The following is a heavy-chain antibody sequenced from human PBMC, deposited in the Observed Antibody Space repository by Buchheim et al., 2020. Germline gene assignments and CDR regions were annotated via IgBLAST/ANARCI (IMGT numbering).Heavy chain of an antibody. CDR2: ISGSGGST. CDR3: AKARSTSAAGPWDY. Sequence: EVQLLESGGGLVQPGGSLRLSCAASGFTFTSYAMSWVRQAPGKGLEWVSYISGSGGSTYYADSVEGRFTISRDNFKDTLYLKMNSLRAEDTAVYYCAKARSTSAAGPWDYWGQGTL. V-gene: IGHV3-23*01. CDR1: GFTFTSYA. J-gene: IGHJ4*02. D-gene: IGHD6-13*01.